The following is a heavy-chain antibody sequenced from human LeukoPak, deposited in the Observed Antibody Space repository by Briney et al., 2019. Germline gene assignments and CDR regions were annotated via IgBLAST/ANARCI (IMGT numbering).Heavy chain of an antibody. V-gene: IGHV3-64*01. J-gene: IGHJ4*02. Sequence: GGSLRLSCAVSGFTFSRYSMNWVRQAPGKGLEYVSAISSNGGSTYYANSVKGRFTISRDNSKNTLYLQMGSLRAEDTAVYYCARGPSGYHNTGGQGTLVTVSS. CDR1: GFTFSRYS. CDR3: ARGPSGYHNT. CDR2: ISSNGGST. D-gene: IGHD5-12*01.